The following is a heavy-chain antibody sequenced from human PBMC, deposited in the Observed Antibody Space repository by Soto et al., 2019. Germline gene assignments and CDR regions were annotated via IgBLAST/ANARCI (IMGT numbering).Heavy chain of an antibody. CDR2: ISADNDNG. V-gene: IGHV1-18*01. CDR1: GYTFVSHG. J-gene: IGHJ4*02. CDR3: VRDAWHPSPGDV. D-gene: IGHD2-21*01. Sequence: ASVKVSCRASGYTFVSHGISWVRQAPGQVFEWMGWISADNDNGNSAQKFQDRVTMTIETSTNTAYMELRNLTSDDTALYYCVRDAWHPSPGDVCGQGNLVTVYS.